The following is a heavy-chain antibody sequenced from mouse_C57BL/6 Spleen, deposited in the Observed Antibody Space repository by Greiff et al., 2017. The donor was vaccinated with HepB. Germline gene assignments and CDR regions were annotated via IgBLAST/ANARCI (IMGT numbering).Heavy chain of an antibody. CDR2: ISSGGDYI. V-gene: IGHV5-9-1*02. J-gene: IGHJ3*01. CDR3: TREGRGWFAY. CDR1: GFTFSSYA. Sequence: EVKLVESGEGLVKPGGSLKLSCAASGFTFSSYAMSWVRQTPEKRLEWVAYISSGGDYIYYADTVKGRFTISRDNARNTLYLQMSSLKSEDTAMYYCTREGRGWFAYWGQGTLVTVSA.